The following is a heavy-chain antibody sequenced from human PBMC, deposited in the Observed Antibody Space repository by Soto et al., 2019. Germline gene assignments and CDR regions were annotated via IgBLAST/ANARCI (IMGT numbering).Heavy chain of an antibody. CDR1: GGTFSSYA. CDR2: IIPIFGTA. CDR3: ARFRAAAGQYFDY. V-gene: IGHV1-69*13. D-gene: IGHD6-13*01. Sequence: SVKVSCKASGGTFSSYAISWVRQAPGQGLEWMGGIIPIFGTANYAQKFQGRVTITADESTSTAYMELSSLRSEDTAVYYCARFRAAAGQYFDYWGQGTLVTVSS. J-gene: IGHJ4*02.